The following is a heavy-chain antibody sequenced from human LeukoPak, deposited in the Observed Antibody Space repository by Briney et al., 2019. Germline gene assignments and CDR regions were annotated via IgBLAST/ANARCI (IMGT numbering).Heavy chain of an antibody. Sequence: GASVKVSCKVSGYTLSELSIHWVRQAPGKGLEWMGGFDPEDGETIYAQKFHGRVTMTEDTSTDTTYIKLSSLRSEDTAVYYCATEESAAGIQGTGFDYWGQGTLVTVSS. J-gene: IGHJ4*02. CDR2: FDPEDGET. CDR3: ATEESAAGIQGTGFDY. CDR1: GYTLSELS. D-gene: IGHD6-13*01. V-gene: IGHV1-24*01.